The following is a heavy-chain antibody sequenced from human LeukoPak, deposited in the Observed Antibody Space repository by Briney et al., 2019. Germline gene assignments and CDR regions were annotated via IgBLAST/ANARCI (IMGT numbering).Heavy chain of an antibody. CDR2: INTNTGNP. D-gene: IGHD3-16*01. V-gene: IGHV7-4-1*02. J-gene: IGHJ6*03. CDR1: GYTFTSYA. CDR3: ARLGAPLYYYYMDV. Sequence: ASVKVSCKTSGYTFTSYAISWVRQGPGQGLERMGWINTNTGNPTYAQGFTGRYAFSLDTSVSTTYLQISSLKAEDTTVYYCARLGAPLYYYYMDVWGKGTTVTVS.